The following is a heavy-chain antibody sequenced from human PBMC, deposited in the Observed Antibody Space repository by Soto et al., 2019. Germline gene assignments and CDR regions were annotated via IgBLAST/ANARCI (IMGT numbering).Heavy chain of an antibody. CDR1: GGTSNTYI. V-gene: IGHV1-69*08. D-gene: IGHD6-13*01. CDR2: VIPLLGVS. CDR3: AREWSSSFDS. J-gene: IGHJ4*02. Sequence: QVPLVQSGAEVKKPGSSVNVSCKASGGTSNTYIINWVRQAPGQGLEWMGRVIPLLGVSQYAHKFQGRVTITADRSTSTVYMEVPRLRSDDTAVYYCAREWSSSFDSWGQGTLVTVSS.